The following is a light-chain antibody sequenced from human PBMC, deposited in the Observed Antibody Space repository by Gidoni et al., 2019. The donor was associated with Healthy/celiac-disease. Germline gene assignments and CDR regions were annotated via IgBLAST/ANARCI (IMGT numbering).Light chain of an antibody. J-gene: IGLJ2*01. CDR3: QSYDSSLSEGV. Sequence: QSVLPHPPSVSRAPGQRVNISCTGSSSNIGAGYDVHWYQQIPGTAPKLLIYGNSNRPSGVPDRFSGSKPGTSASLASTGLQAEDEADYYCQSYDSSLSEGVFGGGTKLTVL. CDR1: SSNIGAGYD. CDR2: GNS. V-gene: IGLV1-40*01.